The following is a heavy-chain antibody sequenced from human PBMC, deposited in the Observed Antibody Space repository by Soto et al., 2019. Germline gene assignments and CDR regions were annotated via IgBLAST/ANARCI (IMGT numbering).Heavy chain of an antibody. CDR3: ARSRYCSSTSCFTLGDYFDS. CDR2: IYSSGST. Sequence: QVQLQESGPRLVKPSQTLSLTCTVSGDSISSGDYSWSWIRQSPGTGLEWIGHIYSSGSTYYNPALKSRFTISVDTSKNQFSLKLSSVTAAATAVYHCARSRYCSSTSCFTLGDYFDSWGQGNLVTVSS. D-gene: IGHD2-2*01. V-gene: IGHV4-30-4*01. CDR1: GDSISSGDYS. J-gene: IGHJ4*02.